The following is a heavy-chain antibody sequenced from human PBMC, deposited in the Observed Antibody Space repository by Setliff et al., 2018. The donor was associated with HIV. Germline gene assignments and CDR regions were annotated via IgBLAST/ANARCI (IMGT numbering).Heavy chain of an antibody. V-gene: IGHV1-69*05. D-gene: IGHD2-8*02. Sequence: ASVKVSCKASGGSFSSYTISWIRQAPGQGLEWMGGIMPIFGTTNYAQRFQGRVTMTTDTSTSTAYMELRNLRSDDTAVYYCARVQVGDPYYSYYYMDVWGEGTTVTVSS. CDR1: GGSFSSYT. J-gene: IGHJ6*03. CDR2: IMPIFGTT. CDR3: ARVQVGDPYYSYYYMDV.